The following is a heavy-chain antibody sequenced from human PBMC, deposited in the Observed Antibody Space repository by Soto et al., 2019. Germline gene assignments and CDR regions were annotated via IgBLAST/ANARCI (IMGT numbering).Heavy chain of an antibody. CDR1: GGTFSSYA. CDR2: IMPIFRTP. J-gene: IGHJ6*02. Sequence: QVQLVQSGAEVKKPGSSVKVSCKASGGTFSSYAISWVRQAPGQGLEWMGGIMPIFRTPDYAQKFQGRVTITADESTRTAYMEQSSLRSDDTGVYSCARDKDRLPLGGNYYYIMDVWGQGTTVTVSS. CDR3: ARDKDRLPLGGNYYYIMDV. V-gene: IGHV1-69*12. D-gene: IGHD5-12*01.